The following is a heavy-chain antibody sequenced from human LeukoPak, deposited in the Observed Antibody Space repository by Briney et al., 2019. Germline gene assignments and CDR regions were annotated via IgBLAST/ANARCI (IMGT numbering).Heavy chain of an antibody. V-gene: IGHV3-7*01. CDR3: AKEFRGGWPFDY. CDR2: IKQDGSEK. D-gene: IGHD6-19*01. CDR1: GFTVSSNS. Sequence: GGSLRLSCTVSGFTVSSNSMSWVRQAPGKGLEWVANIKQDGSEKYYVDSAKGRFTISRDNAKNSLYLQMNSLRAEDTAVYYCAKEFRGGWPFDYWGQGTLVTVSS. J-gene: IGHJ4*02.